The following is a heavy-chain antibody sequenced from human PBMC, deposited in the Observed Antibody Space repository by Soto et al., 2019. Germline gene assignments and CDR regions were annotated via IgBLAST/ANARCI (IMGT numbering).Heavy chain of an antibody. CDR2: INTGSGNT. J-gene: IGHJ4*02. Sequence: ASVKVSCKASGYTFTTYAMHWVRQAPGQRLEWMGWINTGSGNTKYSQKFQGRATITRDTSASTAYMELSSLRSEDTAIYYRASSIPAACFDYWGQGTTVSVSS. V-gene: IGHV1-3*04. D-gene: IGHD6-13*01. CDR3: ASSIPAACFDY. CDR1: GYTFTTYA.